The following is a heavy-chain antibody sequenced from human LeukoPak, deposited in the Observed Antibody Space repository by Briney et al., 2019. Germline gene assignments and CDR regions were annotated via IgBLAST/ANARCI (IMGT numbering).Heavy chain of an antibody. J-gene: IGHJ4*02. CDR3: ARYFDSSGYYNY. CDR1: GGSISGYY. D-gene: IGHD3-22*01. CDR2: IYYRGST. Sequence: SETLSLTCTVSGGSISGYYWSWIRQPPGKGLEWIGYIYYRGSTNYNPSLKSRVTISVDTSKNQFSLKLSSVTAADTAVYYCARYFDSSGYYNYWGQGTLVTVSS. V-gene: IGHV4-59*01.